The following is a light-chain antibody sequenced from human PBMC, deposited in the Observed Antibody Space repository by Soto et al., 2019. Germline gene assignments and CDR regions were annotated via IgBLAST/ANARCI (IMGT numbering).Light chain of an antibody. V-gene: IGKV4-1*01. CDR3: QQYYSSPLT. CDR1: QSVLYNSKNQNY. Sequence: TVMTQSPGSLAVSLGEWATINCKSSQSVLYNSKNQNYLAWYQKKPGQPPKLLIYWASTRESGVPDRFRGSGSGTDFTLTITSLQAEDAAVDDCQQYYSSPLTFGQGTRLDIK. J-gene: IGKJ5*01. CDR2: WAS.